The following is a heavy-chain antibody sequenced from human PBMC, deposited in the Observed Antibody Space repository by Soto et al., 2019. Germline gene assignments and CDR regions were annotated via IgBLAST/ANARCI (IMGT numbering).Heavy chain of an antibody. CDR3: TRVREWLIRIRFRYYGLDV. CDR2: IRSTVYGATT. D-gene: IGHD6-19*01. CDR1: GFTFGAYT. J-gene: IGHJ6*02. Sequence: GPLRLTGPASGFTFGAYTLAWVRQAPGKGLEWVGSIRSTVYGATTYYDASVRDRFIISRDDSKSVAYLQMNSLRTEDTAVYFCTRVREWLIRIRFRYYGLDVWGQGTKVTVYS. V-gene: IGHV3-49*04.